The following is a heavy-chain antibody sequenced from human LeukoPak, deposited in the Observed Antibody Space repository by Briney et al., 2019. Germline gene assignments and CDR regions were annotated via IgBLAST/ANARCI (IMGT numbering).Heavy chain of an antibody. CDR2: ISYDGSNK. CDR1: GFTFSSYA. CDR3: ARTQPPDV. V-gene: IGHV3-30*04. J-gene: IGHJ6*03. Sequence: PGRSLRLSCAASGFTFSSYAMHWVRQAPGKGLEWVAVISYDGSNKYYADSVKGRFTISRDNAKNTLYLQMNSLRAEDTAVYYCARTQPPDVWGKGTTVTVSS.